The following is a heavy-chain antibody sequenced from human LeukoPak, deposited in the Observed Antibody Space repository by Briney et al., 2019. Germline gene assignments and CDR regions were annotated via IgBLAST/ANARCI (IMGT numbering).Heavy chain of an antibody. CDR1: GFTFSDYW. CDR2: IDQDGGGK. V-gene: IGHV3-7*01. CDR3: ARGDWAPFDY. D-gene: IGHD2-21*02. J-gene: IGHJ4*02. Sequence: GGSLRLSCAASGFTFSDYWMNWVRQAPGKGLEWVANIDQDGGGKYYLDSVRGRFTISRDNAKNSLYLQINSLRAEDTAVYYCARGDWAPFDYWGQGSLLTVSS.